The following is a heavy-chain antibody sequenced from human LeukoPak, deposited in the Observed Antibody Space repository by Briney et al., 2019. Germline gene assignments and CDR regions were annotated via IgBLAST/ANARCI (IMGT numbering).Heavy chain of an antibody. CDR1: GFTFSSYG. CDR2: ISYDGSNN. Sequence: GGSLRLSCAASGFTFSSYGFHWVRQAPGKGLEWVALISYDGSNNHYADSVKGRFTISRDISKNTLYLQMNSLRAEDTAVYYCAKGWELLDYWGQGTLVTVSS. CDR3: AKGWELLDY. J-gene: IGHJ4*02. V-gene: IGHV3-30*18. D-gene: IGHD1-26*01.